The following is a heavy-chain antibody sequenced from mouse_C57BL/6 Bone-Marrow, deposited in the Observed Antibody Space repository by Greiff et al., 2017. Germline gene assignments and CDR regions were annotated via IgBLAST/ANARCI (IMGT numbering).Heavy chain of an antibody. CDR2: ISSGGSYT. CDR1: GFTFSSYG. Sequence: EVHLVESGGDLVKPGGSLKLSCAASGFTFSSYGMSWVRQTPDKRLEWVATISSGGSYTYYPDSVKGRFTISIDNAKNTLYLQMSSLKSEDTAMYYCARHRSYYAMDYWGQGTSVTVSS. CDR3: ARHRSYYAMDY. V-gene: IGHV5-6*01. J-gene: IGHJ4*01.